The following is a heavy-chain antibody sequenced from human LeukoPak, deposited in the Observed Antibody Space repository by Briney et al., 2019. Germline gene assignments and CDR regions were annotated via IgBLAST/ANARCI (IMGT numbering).Heavy chain of an antibody. CDR2: INPSSGVT. CDR1: GYTFTGYY. CDR3: ARAHMTTVTLGDY. D-gene: IGHD4-11*01. Sequence: ASVKVSCKXSGYTFTGYYIHWVRQAPGQGLEWMGWINPSSGVTNYSQKFQGRVTLTRDTPISTAYMEVSRLTSDDTAVYYCARAHMTTVTLGDYWGQGTLVTVSS. J-gene: IGHJ4*02. V-gene: IGHV1-2*02.